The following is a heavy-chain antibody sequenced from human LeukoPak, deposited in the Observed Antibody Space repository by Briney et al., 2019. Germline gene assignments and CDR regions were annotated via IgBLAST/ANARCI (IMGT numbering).Heavy chain of an antibody. D-gene: IGHD2-15*01. V-gene: IGHV3-23*01. CDR2: ISGSGGNT. Sequence: PGASLRLSCAASGFTLSSYAMSWVRQAPGKGLEWVSTISGSGGNTFYADSVKGRFTISRDNSKNTLYLQMNSLRAEDMAVYYCAKGYCSGGSCCLDYWSQGTLVTVSS. J-gene: IGHJ4*02. CDR1: GFTLSSYA. CDR3: AKGYCSGGSCCLDY.